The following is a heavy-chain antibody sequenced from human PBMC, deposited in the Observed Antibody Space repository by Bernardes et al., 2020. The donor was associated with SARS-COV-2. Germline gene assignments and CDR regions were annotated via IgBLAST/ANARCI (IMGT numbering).Heavy chain of an antibody. CDR2: ISWNSGSI. D-gene: IGHD3-10*01. V-gene: IGHV3-9*01. Sequence: GWSLRLSCAASGFTFDDYAMHWVRQAPGKGLEWVSGISWNSGSIGYADSVKGRFTISRDNAKNSLYLQMNSLRAEDTALYYCAKDIYYYGSGSYPPNYYYYGMDVWGQGTTVTVSS. CDR1: GFTFDDYA. CDR3: AKDIYYYGSGSYPPNYYYYGMDV. J-gene: IGHJ6*02.